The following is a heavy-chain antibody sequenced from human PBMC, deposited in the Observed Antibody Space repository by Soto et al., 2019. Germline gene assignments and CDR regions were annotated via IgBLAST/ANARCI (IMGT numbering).Heavy chain of an antibody. J-gene: IGHJ3*02. CDR3: AMVKGYCTSGLMCFNI. CDR1: GYTFSSFG. Sequence: ASVKVSCKASGYTFSSFGISWVRQAPGQGLEWMGWINAYNGYTNYAQRLQGRVTMTIDTSTSTAYMELRSLRYDDTAMYYCAMVKGYCTSGLMCFNIWGQGTKVTASS. CDR2: INAYNGYT. D-gene: IGHD2-8*01. V-gene: IGHV1-18*01.